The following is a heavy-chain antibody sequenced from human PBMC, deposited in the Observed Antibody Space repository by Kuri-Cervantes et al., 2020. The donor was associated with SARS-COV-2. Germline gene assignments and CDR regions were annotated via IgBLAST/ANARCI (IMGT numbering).Heavy chain of an antibody. Sequence: SETLSLTCTVSGGSMSYFYWSWIRQPPGRGLEWIGYISSSGSTNYNPSLKSRVTMSVDTSKNQFSLRLKSVTAADTAVYYCARGYYDTLTVSHWYSDLWGRGTLVTVS. J-gene: IGHJ2*01. V-gene: IGHV4-59*01. CDR3: ARGYYDTLTVSHWYSDL. CDR2: ISSSGST. D-gene: IGHD3-9*01. CDR1: GGSMSYFY.